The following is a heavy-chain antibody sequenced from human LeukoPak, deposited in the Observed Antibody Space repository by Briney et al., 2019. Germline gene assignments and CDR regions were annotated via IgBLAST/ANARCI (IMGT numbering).Heavy chain of an antibody. Sequence: GGPQRLSCGASGFTFSNYGMLWVRQAPGKGLDWVAFIRYNGNNKLYADSVKGRFTISRDNSKNTLYLHINSLRAEDTAVYYCVKDNPLDYWGQGTLVIVSS. CDR3: VKDNPLDY. CDR1: GFTFSNYG. V-gene: IGHV3-30*02. D-gene: IGHD1-14*01. CDR2: IRYNGNNK. J-gene: IGHJ4*02.